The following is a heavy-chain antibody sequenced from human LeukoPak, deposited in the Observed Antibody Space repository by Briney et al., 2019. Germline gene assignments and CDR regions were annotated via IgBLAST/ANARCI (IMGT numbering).Heavy chain of an antibody. D-gene: IGHD6-19*01. CDR1: GDRVSSTSSS. Sequence: SQTLSLTCVISGDRVSSTSSSWNWIRQSPSRGLEWLGRTYFRSKWYHNYAVSVESRITINPDTSKNQFSLHLTFVTPEDTAMYYCSREDPSGYSSAWGQGTLVTVSS. CDR2: TYFRSKWYH. J-gene: IGHJ5*02. V-gene: IGHV6-1*01. CDR3: SREDPSGYSSA.